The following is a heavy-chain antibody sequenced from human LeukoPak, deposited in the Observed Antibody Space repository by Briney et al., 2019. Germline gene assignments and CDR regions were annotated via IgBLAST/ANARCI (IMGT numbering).Heavy chain of an antibody. V-gene: IGHV3-23*01. CDR2: VNADGGNT. Sequence: GGSLRLSCAASGFTFDNYRMSWVRQAPGKGLEWVSTVNADGGNTYYADSVKGRFTISRDNSKSTLILQMNGLRVEDTALYYCTKRVKYGGTWDHFADWGQGTLVTVSS. D-gene: IGHD1-26*01. CDR3: TKRVKYGGTWDHFAD. CDR1: GFTFDNYR. J-gene: IGHJ4*02.